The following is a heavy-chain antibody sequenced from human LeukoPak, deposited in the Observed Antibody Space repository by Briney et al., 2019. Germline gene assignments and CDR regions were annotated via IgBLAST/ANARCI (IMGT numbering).Heavy chain of an antibody. CDR2: ISGGSSFT. D-gene: IGHD6-19*01. V-gene: IGHV3-21*01. Sequence: PGGSLRLSCAASGFSFSSFSMNWVRQAPGKGLEWVSYISGGSSFTYYVYSVKGRFTISRDNAKNSLYLQMNSLRAEDTAVYYCARDLGYSSGPNYWGQGTRVTVSS. CDR3: ARDLGYSSGPNY. J-gene: IGHJ4*02. CDR1: GFSFSSFS.